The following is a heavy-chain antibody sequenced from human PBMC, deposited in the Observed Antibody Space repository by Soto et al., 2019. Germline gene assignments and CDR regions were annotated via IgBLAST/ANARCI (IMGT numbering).Heavy chain of an antibody. CDR2: IWYDGSNK. D-gene: IGHD6-19*01. Sequence: GVSLRLSCSASGFTFSSYGMHWVRQAPGKGLEWVAVIWYDGSNKYYADSVKGRFTISRDNSKNTLYLQMNSLRAEDTAVYYCAREEYSSGWFDYWGQGTLVTV. J-gene: IGHJ4*02. CDR3: AREEYSSGWFDY. V-gene: IGHV3-33*01. CDR1: GFTFSSYG.